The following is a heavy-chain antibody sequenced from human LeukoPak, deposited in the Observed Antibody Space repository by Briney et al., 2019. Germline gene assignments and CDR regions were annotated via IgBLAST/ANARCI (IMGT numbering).Heavy chain of an antibody. J-gene: IGHJ4*02. CDR3: AGYDSSGYYYN. V-gene: IGHV3-53*01. D-gene: IGHD3-22*01. CDR1: GFTVSSNY. Sequence: GGSLRLSCAASGFTVSSNYMSWVRQAPGKGLEWVSVIYSGGSTYYADSVKGRFTISRDNSKNTLYLQMNSLSAEDTAVYYCAGYDSSGYYYNWGQGTLVTVSS. CDR2: IYSGGST.